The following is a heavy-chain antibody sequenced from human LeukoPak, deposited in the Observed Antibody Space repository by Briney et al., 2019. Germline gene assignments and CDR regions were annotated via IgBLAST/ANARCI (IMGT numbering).Heavy chain of an antibody. CDR2: INPNSDGT. J-gene: IGHJ4*02. Sequence: ASVKVSCKASGYTFTGYYMHWVRQAPGQGLEWMGWINPNSDGTNYAQKFQGRVTMTRDTSISTAYMELSRLRSDDTAVYYCARVDGSGSYFDYWGQGTLVTVSS. CDR1: GYTFTGYY. D-gene: IGHD3-10*01. V-gene: IGHV1-2*02. CDR3: ARVDGSGSYFDY.